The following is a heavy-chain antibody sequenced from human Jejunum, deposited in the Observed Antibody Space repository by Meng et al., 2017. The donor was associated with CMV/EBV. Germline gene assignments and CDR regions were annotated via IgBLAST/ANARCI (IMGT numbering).Heavy chain of an antibody. CDR3: ARGFSNGYLPFDY. Sequence: QVQLVQSGTEVKKPGSSVKVSCKSSAGVVNNYALNWVRQAPGQGLEWMGGIIAVLKTPTYAQKFRGRLTITADESTGTTYMDLTSLTSEDTAVYYCARGFSNGYLPFDYWGQGTLVTVSS. CDR1: AGVVNNYA. CDR2: IIAVLKTP. D-gene: IGHD3-22*01. J-gene: IGHJ4*02. V-gene: IGHV1-69*01.